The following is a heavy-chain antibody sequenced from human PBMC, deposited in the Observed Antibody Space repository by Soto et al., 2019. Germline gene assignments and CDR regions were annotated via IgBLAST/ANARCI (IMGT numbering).Heavy chain of an antibody. D-gene: IGHD1-26*01. V-gene: IGHV3-23*01. CDR1: GFTFSSYA. J-gene: IGHJ4*02. CDR3: AKIVGATVKPLFDY. Sequence: GGSLRLSCAASGFTFSSYAISWGRQAPGEGLEWVSAISGSGGSTYYADSVKGRFTISRDNSKNTLYLQMNSLRAEDTAVYYCAKIVGATVKPLFDYWGQGTLVTVSS. CDR2: ISGSGGST.